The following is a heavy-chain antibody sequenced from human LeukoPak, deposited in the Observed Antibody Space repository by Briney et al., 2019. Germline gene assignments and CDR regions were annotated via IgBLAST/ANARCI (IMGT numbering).Heavy chain of an antibody. CDR2: ISYDGSNK. Sequence: PGGSLRLSCAASGFTFSGYAMHWVRQAPGKGLEWVAVISYDGSNKYYADSVKGRFTISRDNSKNTLYLQMNSLRAEDTAVYYCAKEVSGPLSGSYYSTLYYYYGMDVWGQGTTVTVSS. CDR3: AKEVSGPLSGSYYSTLYYYYGMDV. D-gene: IGHD3-10*01. J-gene: IGHJ6*02. V-gene: IGHV3-30*04. CDR1: GFTFSGYA.